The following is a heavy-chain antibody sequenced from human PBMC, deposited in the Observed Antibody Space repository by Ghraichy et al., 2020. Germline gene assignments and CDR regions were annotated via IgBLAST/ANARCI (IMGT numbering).Heavy chain of an antibody. CDR2: IYSGGAT. V-gene: IGHV3-53*01. J-gene: IGHJ4*02. D-gene: IGHD1-14*01. CDR1: GFTVSSNY. CDR3: ARGARETGKQEPFDN. Sequence: LSLTCAASGFTVSSNYMSWVRQAPGKGEWVSVIYSGGATHYVDSVKGRFTISRDNSKNTLHLQMNSLRAEDTAVYYCARGARETGKQEPFDNWGQGTLVTVSS.